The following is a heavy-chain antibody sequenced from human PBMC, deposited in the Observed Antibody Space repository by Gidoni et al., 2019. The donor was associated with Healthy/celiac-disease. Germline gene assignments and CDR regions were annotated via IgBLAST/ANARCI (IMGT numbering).Heavy chain of an antibody. CDR2: ISGSGGST. CDR3: AKEGWDYYDSSGYYFDY. CDR1: GFTFSRYA. Sequence: TASGFTFSRYAMSWVRQAPGKGLEWVSAISGSGGSTYYADSVRGRFTISRDNSKNTLYLQMNSLRAEDTAVYYCAKEGWDYYDSSGYYFDYWGQGTLVTVSS. J-gene: IGHJ4*02. D-gene: IGHD3-22*01. V-gene: IGHV3-23*01.